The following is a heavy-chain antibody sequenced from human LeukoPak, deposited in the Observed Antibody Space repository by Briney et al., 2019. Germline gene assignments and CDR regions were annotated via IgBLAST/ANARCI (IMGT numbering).Heavy chain of an antibody. CDR1: GYTFTSYA. Sequence: ASVKVSCKASGYTFTSYAMHWVRQAPGQRLEWMGWINAGNGNTKYSQKFRGRVTITRDTSASTAYMELSSLRSEDTAVYYCARGGSGVLGDYWGQGTLVTVSS. CDR2: INAGNGNT. J-gene: IGHJ4*02. D-gene: IGHD2-8*02. CDR3: ARGGSGVLGDY. V-gene: IGHV1-3*01.